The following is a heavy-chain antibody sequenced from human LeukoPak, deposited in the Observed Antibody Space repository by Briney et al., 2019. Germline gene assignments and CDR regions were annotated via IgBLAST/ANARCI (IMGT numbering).Heavy chain of an antibody. V-gene: IGHV3-33*01. Sequence: GGSLRLSCAASRFPFSGYGMHWVRQAPGKGLEWVAVAYGDGSSQYYADSVKGRFSISKDISKNTLSLQMNSLRAEDTAVYSCATGGNFYYSHWGQGTLVTVSS. CDR2: AYGDGSSQ. J-gene: IGHJ1*01. CDR1: RFPFSGYG. D-gene: IGHD4-11*01. CDR3: ATGGNFYYSH.